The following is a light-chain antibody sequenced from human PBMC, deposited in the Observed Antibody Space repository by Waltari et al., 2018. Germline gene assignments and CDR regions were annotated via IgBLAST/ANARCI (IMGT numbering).Light chain of an antibody. V-gene: IGKV3-20*01. Sequence: DSVMTQSPGTLSLSPGERATLSCRASQSVSRSYLAWYQQRPGQAPRLLIYGASSRATGVPDRFSASGSGTDFTLTISRLEPEDCAVYYCQQYGNSPIYTFGQGTKLEI. CDR1: QSVSRSY. CDR3: QQYGNSPIYT. J-gene: IGKJ2*01. CDR2: GAS.